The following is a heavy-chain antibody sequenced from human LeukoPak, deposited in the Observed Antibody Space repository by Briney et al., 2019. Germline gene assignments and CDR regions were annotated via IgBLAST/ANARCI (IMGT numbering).Heavy chain of an antibody. Sequence: GGSLRLSCAASGFTFSSDWMHWVRQAPGKGLVWVSRINRDGRSTTYADSVKGRFTISRDNAKNTLYLQMDSLRAEDTAVYYCARHPYDILTGPSFDYWGQGTLVTVSS. CDR3: ARHPYDILTGPSFDY. J-gene: IGHJ4*02. V-gene: IGHV3-74*01. CDR1: GFTFSSDW. CDR2: INRDGRST. D-gene: IGHD3-9*01.